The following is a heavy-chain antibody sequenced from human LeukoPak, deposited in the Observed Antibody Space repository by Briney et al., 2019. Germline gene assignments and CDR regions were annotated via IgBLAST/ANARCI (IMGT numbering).Heavy chain of an antibody. J-gene: IGHJ4*02. Sequence: ASVKVSCKASGYTFTSYGISWVRQAPGQGLEWMGWISAYNGNTNYAQKLQGRVTMTIDTSTSTAYMELRSLRSDDTAVYYCARVVYGFWSGYYIDYWGQGTLVTVSS. D-gene: IGHD3-3*01. V-gene: IGHV1-18*01. CDR1: GYTFTSYG. CDR3: ARVVYGFWSGYYIDY. CDR2: ISAYNGNT.